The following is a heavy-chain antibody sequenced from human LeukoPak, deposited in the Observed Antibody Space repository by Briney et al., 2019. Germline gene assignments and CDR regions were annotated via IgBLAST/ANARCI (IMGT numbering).Heavy chain of an antibody. J-gene: IGHJ3*02. CDR1: GFSFDDYA. CDR3: AKDTIAMPRMGASEI. V-gene: IGHV3-9*01. Sequence: PGGSLRLSCAASGFSFDDYAMHWVRQAPGKGLEWVSGISWNSGSIDYADSVKGRFTISRDNAKNSLYLKMNSLRAEDTALYYCAKDTIAMPRMGASEIWGQGTMVTVSS. CDR2: ISWNSGSI. D-gene: IGHD6-19*01.